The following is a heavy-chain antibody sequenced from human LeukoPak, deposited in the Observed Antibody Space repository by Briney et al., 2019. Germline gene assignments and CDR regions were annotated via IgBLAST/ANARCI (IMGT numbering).Heavy chain of an antibody. V-gene: IGHV1-46*01. Sequence: ASVKVSCKASGYTFTSYYMHWVRQAPGQGLEWMGIINPSGGSTSYAQKFQGRVTMTRDTSTSTVYMELGSLRSEDTAVYYCAREVGYCSGGSCYHLYFDYWGQGTLVTVS. D-gene: IGHD2-15*01. J-gene: IGHJ4*02. CDR1: GYTFTSYY. CDR2: INPSGGST. CDR3: AREVGYCSGGSCYHLYFDY.